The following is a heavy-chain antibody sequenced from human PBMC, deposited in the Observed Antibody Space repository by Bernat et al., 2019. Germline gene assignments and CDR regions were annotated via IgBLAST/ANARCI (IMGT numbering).Heavy chain of an antibody. CDR3: ARYYYYYMDV. V-gene: IGHV4-4*02. J-gene: IGHJ6*03. CDR2: IYHSGST. CDR1: GFTFSSYAM. Sequence: VQLLESGGGLVQPGGSLRLSCATSGFTFSSYAMTWVRQAPGKGLEWIGEIYHSGSTNYNPSLNGRVTTSIDESKNQFSLKLTSVTAADTAVYYCARYYYYYMDVWGKGTTVTVSS.